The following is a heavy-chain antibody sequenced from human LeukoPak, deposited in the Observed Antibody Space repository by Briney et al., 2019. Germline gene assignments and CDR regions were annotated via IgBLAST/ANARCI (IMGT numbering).Heavy chain of an antibody. D-gene: IGHD4-17*01. V-gene: IGHV1-18*04. Sequence: SVKPSCTASGYTLTSYGISWVRQATEQGLEWMGWISAYNGNTNYAQKLQGRVTMTTDTSTSTAYMELRSLRSDDTAVYYCAREDRDYGDYYYWGQGTLVTVSS. CDR3: AREDRDYGDYYY. J-gene: IGHJ4*02. CDR1: GYTLTSYG. CDR2: ISAYNGNT.